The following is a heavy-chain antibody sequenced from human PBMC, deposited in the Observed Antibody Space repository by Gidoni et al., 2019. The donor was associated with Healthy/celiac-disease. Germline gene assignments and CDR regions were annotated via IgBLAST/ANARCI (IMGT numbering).Heavy chain of an antibody. V-gene: IGHV4-38-2*01. Sequence: QVQLQESGPGLVKPSETLSLTCAVSGYSISSGYYWGCIRQPPGKGLEWIGRIYHSGSTYYNPSLKSRVTISVDTSKNQCSLRLSSVTAADTAVYYCAKYYYDSSAYYWGYFDSWGQGTLVTVS. J-gene: IGHJ4*02. CDR3: AKYYYDSSAYYWGYFDS. CDR1: GYSISSGYY. D-gene: IGHD3-22*01. CDR2: IYHSGST.